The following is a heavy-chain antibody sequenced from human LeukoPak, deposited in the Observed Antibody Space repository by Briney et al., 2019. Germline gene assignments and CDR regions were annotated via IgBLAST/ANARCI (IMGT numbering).Heavy chain of an antibody. D-gene: IGHD4-17*01. CDR1: GFTFSSYW. Sequence: PGGSLRLSCAASGFTFSSYWMHWVRQAPGKGLVWVSRINSDGSSTSYADSVKGRFTISRDNAKNTLYLQMNSLRAEDTAVYYCWAVRDYYYYMDVWGKGTTVTVSS. V-gene: IGHV3-74*01. CDR3: WAVRDYYYYMDV. J-gene: IGHJ6*03. CDR2: INSDGSST.